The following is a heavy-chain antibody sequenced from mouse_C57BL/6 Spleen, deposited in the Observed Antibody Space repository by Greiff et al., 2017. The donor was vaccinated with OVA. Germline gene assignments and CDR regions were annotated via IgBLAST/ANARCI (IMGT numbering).Heavy chain of an antibody. D-gene: IGHD2-5*01. CDR2: IHPNSGST. Sequence: QVQLQQPGAELVKPGASVKLSCKASGYTFTSYWMHWVKQRPGQGLEWIGMIHPNSGSTNYNEKFKSKATLTVDKSSSTAYMQLSSLTSEDSAVYYCARREAYYSNLRSWFAYWGQGTLVTVSA. CDR1: GYTFTSYW. V-gene: IGHV1-64*01. J-gene: IGHJ3*01. CDR3: ARREAYYSNLRSWFAY.